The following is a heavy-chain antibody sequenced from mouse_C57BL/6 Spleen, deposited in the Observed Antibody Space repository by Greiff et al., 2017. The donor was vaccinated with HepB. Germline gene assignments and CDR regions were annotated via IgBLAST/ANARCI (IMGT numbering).Heavy chain of an antibody. CDR3: AINYYGSSYGFAY. V-gene: IGHV1-47*01. D-gene: IGHD1-1*01. CDR1: GYTFTTYP. CDR2: FHPYNDDT. J-gene: IGHJ3*01. Sequence: VQLQESGAELVKPGASVKMSCKASGYTFTTYPIEWMKQNHGKSLEWIGNFHPYNDDTKYNEKFKGKATLTVEKSSSTVYVGLSRLTSDDSAVYYCAINYYGSSYGFAYWGQGTLVTVSA.